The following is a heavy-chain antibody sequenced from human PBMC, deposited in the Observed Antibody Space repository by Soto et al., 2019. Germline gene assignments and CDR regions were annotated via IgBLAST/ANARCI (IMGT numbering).Heavy chain of an antibody. J-gene: IGHJ2*01. D-gene: IGHD2-15*01. CDR3: ARVSVVVAATQDWYFDL. CDR2: IIPIFGTA. Sequence: QVQLVQSGAEVKKPGSSVKVSCKASGGTFSSYAISWVRQAPGQGLEWMGGIIPIFGTANYAQKFQVRVTITADEATSTAYMELSSLRSEDTAVYYCARVSVVVAATQDWYFDLWGRGTLVTVSS. CDR1: GGTFSSYA. V-gene: IGHV1-69*01.